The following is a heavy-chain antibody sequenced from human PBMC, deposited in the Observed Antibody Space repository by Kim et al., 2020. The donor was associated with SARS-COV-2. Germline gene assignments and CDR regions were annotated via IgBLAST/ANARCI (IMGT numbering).Heavy chain of an antibody. Sequence: GGSLRLSCAASGFTFSSYWMSWVRQAPGKGLEWVANINQDGSEKYYVDSVKGRFAISRDNAKNSLYLQMNSLRAEDTAVYYCARLGYQLLRWCDPWGQGTLGTVSS. CDR3: ARLGYQLLRWCDP. CDR2: INQDGSEK. V-gene: IGHV3-7*01. D-gene: IGHD2-2*01. J-gene: IGHJ5*02. CDR1: GFTFSSYW.